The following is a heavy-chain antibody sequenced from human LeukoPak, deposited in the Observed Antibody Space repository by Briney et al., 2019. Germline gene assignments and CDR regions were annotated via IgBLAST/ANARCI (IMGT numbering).Heavy chain of an antibody. J-gene: IGHJ6*02. CDR2: INHSGST. V-gene: IGHV4-34*01. CDR3: ARNPFYYYYYGMDV. Sequence: PSETLSLTCAVYGGSFSGYYWSWIRQPPGKGLEWIGEINHSGSTNYNPSLKSRVTMSVDTSKNQFSLKLSSVTAADTAVYYCARNPFYYYYYGMDVWGQGTTVTVSS. CDR1: GGSFSGYY.